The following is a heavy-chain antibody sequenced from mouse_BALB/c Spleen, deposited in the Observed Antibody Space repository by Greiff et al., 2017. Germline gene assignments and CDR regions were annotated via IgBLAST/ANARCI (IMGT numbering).Heavy chain of an antibody. V-gene: IGHV5-4*02. J-gene: IGHJ2*01. Sequence: EVKLMESGGGLVKPGGSLKLSCAASGFTFSDYYMYWVRQTPEKRLEWVATISDGGSYTYYPDSVKGRFTISRDNAKNNLYLQMSSLKSEDTAMYYCARNWDGDYWGQGTTLTVSS. CDR3: ARNWDGDY. CDR2: ISDGGSYT. D-gene: IGHD4-1*01. CDR1: GFTFSDYY.